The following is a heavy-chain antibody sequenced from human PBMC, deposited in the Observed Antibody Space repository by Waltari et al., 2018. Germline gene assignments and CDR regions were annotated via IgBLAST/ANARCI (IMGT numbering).Heavy chain of an antibody. J-gene: IGHJ6*03. CDR3: ARDYGSGTYYYMDV. V-gene: IGHV1-8*03. CDR2: MNPNIGST. CDR1: GYYFTSYN. D-gene: IGHD3-10*01. Sequence: QVQLVQSGAEVKKPGASVKVSCKASGYYFTSYNINWVRQAAGQGLEWMGWMNPNIGSTGYAQKFQDRVTITRNTSIGTAYMELRSLRSEDTAVYYCARDYGSGTYYYMDVWGKGTTVTVSS.